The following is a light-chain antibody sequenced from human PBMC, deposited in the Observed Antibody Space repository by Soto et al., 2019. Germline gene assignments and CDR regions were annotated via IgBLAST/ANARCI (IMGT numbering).Light chain of an antibody. Sequence: EIVLTQSPATLSLSPGERATLSCRASQSVSSHLAWYQQKPGQAPRLLIYDTSNRVTGVPARFSGSGSGTDFTLSISSLEPEDFAVYYCQQRSNWPPITFGQGTRLEIK. CDR2: DTS. J-gene: IGKJ5*01. CDR1: QSVSSH. V-gene: IGKV3-11*01. CDR3: QQRSNWPPIT.